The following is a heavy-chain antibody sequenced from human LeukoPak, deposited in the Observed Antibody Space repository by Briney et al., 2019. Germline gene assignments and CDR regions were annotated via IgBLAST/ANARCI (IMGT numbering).Heavy chain of an antibody. J-gene: IGHJ4*02. Sequence: PSETLSLTCTVSGGSISSYYWSWIRQPAGKGLEWIGRIYTSGSTNYNPSLKSRVTISVDTSKNQFSLKLSSVTAADTAVYYCARVAPEAYYYDSSGPIDYWGQGTLVTVSS. D-gene: IGHD3-22*01. CDR3: ARVAPEAYYYDSSGPIDY. V-gene: IGHV4-4*07. CDR2: IYTSGST. CDR1: GGSISSYY.